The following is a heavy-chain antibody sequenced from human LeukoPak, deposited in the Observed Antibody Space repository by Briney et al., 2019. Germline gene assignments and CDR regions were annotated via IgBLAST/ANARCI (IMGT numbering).Heavy chain of an antibody. CDR2: FSGGGDST. J-gene: IGHJ4*02. CDR1: GFTFITYA. D-gene: IGHD3-10*01. Sequence: PGGSLRLSCAGSGFTFITYAMSWVRQAPGKGLEWVSAFSGGGDSTYYAHSVRGRFTISRDSSRNTLYLQMNSLRAEDTAVYYCARLSGSYYNSPVYFDYWGQGTLVTVSS. CDR3: ARLSGSYYNSPVYFDY. V-gene: IGHV3-23*01.